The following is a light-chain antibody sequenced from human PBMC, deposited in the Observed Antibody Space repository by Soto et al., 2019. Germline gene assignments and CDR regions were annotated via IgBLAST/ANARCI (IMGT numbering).Light chain of an antibody. CDR3: RKYGSSPSYT. Sequence: EIVLTQSPGTLSLSPGERATLSCRASQSVSSSSYLAWYQQKPGQAPRLLIYGASSRATGIPDRFSGSGSATDFTLTISRLEPEYFAVYYCRKYGSSPSYTFGQGTKLEIK. CDR2: GAS. J-gene: IGKJ2*01. V-gene: IGKV3-20*01. CDR1: QSVSSSSY.